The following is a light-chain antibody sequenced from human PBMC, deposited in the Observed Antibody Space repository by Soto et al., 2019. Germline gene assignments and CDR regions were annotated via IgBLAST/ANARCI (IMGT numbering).Light chain of an antibody. CDR3: QQFASLPRT. CDR1: LSLSSGF. CDR2: AAS. Sequence: EIVLTQSPGTLSLSPGESGTLSCRASLSLSSGFLAWYQQRPGQAPRLIIYAASSRATGIPDRFSGTGSGTDFTLTISRLEPEDFAVYYCQQFASLPRTFGQGTKVDIK. J-gene: IGKJ1*01. V-gene: IGKV3-20*01.